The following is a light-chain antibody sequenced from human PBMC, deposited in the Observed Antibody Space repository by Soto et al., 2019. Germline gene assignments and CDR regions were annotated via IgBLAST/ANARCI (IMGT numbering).Light chain of an antibody. CDR1: QSISSW. V-gene: IGKV1-5*03. Sequence: DIQMTQSPSTLSASVGDRVTITCRASQSISSWLAWYQQKPVKAPKLLIYKASTLKSGVPSRFSGSGSGTEFTLTISSLQPDDFATYYCQHYNSYSEAFGQGTKVDIK. CDR3: QHYNSYSEA. J-gene: IGKJ1*01. CDR2: KAS.